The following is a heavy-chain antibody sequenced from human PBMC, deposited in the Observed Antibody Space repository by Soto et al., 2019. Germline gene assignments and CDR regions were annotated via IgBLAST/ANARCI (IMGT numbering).Heavy chain of an antibody. Sequence: LRLSCAASGFSFSSYGMHWVRQAPGKGLEWVAGIWYDGSNTYYADSVKGRFTISRDNSKNTLYLQLNSLRVEDTAVYYSAKDSGSGYYHYYMDVWGNGTTVTVSS. V-gene: IGHV3-33*06. D-gene: IGHD3-10*01. CDR3: AKDSGSGYYHYYMDV. CDR1: GFSFSSYG. J-gene: IGHJ6*03. CDR2: IWYDGSNT.